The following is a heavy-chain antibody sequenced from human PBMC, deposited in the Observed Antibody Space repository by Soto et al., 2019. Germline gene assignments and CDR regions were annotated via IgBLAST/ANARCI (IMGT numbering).Heavy chain of an antibody. V-gene: IGHV4-59*01. CDR3: ACSSSDYYYYYYYGMDV. CDR2: IYYSGST. CDR1: GGSISSYY. Sequence: SETLSLTCTVSGGSISSYYWSWIRQPPGKGLEWIGYIYYSGSTNYNPSLKSRVTISVDTSTNQSSLKLSSVTATDTAVYYCACSSSDYYYYYYYGMDVWGQGTTVTVSS. D-gene: IGHD6-6*01. J-gene: IGHJ6*02.